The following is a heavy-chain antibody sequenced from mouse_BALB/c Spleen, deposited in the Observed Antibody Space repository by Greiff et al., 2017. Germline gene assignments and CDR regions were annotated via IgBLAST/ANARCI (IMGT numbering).Heavy chain of an antibody. V-gene: IGHV1S56*01. D-gene: IGHD1-1*01. CDR3: ARGNYYGSSDGFAY. CDR1: GYTFTSYY. J-gene: IGHJ3*01. Sequence: QVQLQQSGPELVKPGASVRISCKASGYTFTSYYIHWVKQRPGQGLEWIGWIYPGNVNTKYNEKFKGKATLTADKSSSTAYMQLSSLTSEDSAVYFGARGNYYGSSDGFAYWGEGTLGTVSA. CDR2: IYPGNVNT.